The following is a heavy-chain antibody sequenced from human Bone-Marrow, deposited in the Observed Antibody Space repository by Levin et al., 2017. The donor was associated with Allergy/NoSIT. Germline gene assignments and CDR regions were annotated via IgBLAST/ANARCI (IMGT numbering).Heavy chain of an antibody. J-gene: IGHJ5*02. CDR3: ARDQVGYSSSWFEAP. D-gene: IGHD6-13*01. CDR2: INWNGGST. Sequence: GESLKISCAASGFTFDDYGMSWVRQAPGKGLEWVSGINWNGGSTGYADSVKGRFTISRDNAKNSLYLQMNSLRAEDTALYYCARDQVGYSSSWFEAPWGQGTLVTVSS. CDR1: GFTFDDYG. V-gene: IGHV3-20*04.